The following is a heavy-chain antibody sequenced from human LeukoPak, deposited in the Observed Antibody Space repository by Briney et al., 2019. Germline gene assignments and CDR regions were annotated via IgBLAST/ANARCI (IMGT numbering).Heavy chain of an antibody. D-gene: IGHD7-27*01. Sequence: SETLSLTCTVSGASVTDYYWSWIRQSPGKGLEWISYIHHSGNSDYNPSLRSRVTTSLDTSKNQFSLNLISVTAADTAVYYCTRGHWGLQSWSQGTRDTVSS. CDR3: TRGHWGLQS. CDR2: IHHSGNS. V-gene: IGHV4-59*02. J-gene: IGHJ5*02. CDR1: GASVTDYY.